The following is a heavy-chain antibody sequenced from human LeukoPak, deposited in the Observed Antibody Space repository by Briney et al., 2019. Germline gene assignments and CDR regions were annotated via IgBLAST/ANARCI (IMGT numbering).Heavy chain of an antibody. CDR2: IYTSGST. CDR1: GGSISSYY. J-gene: IGHJ2*01. V-gene: IGHV4-4*07. Sequence: PSETLSLTCTVSGGSISSYYWSWIRQPAGKGLEWIWRIYTSGSTNYNPSLKSRVTMSVDTSKNQFSLKLSSVTAADTAVYYCARDPRNTPSDGYSSGWWGLAWYFDLWGRGTLVTVSS. CDR3: ARDPRNTPSDGYSSGWWGLAWYFDL. D-gene: IGHD6-19*01.